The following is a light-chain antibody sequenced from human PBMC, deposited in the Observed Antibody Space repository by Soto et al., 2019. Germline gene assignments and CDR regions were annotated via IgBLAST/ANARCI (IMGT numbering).Light chain of an antibody. CDR2: DAS. CDR1: QSVSSSS. V-gene: IGKV3-20*01. Sequence: EIVLTQSPGTLSFSPGERASLSCKASQSVSSSSLAWYQQKRGQAPRLLIHDASSRATGIPDRFSGSGSGTDFTFTISRLEPEDFAVYYCQQYGGSPRTFGQGTKVDIK. CDR3: QQYGGSPRT. J-gene: IGKJ1*01.